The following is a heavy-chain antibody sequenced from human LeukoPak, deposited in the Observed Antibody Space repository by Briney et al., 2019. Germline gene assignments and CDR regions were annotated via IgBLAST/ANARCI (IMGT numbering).Heavy chain of an antibody. CDR2: ISSSGSYI. CDR3: ATRYCSSTNCYSFDD. J-gene: IGHJ4*02. V-gene: IGHV3-21*01. CDR1: GFTFSSYS. Sequence: GGSLRLSCAASGFTFSSYSMIWVRPAPGKGLEWVSSISSSGSYIYYADSVKGRFTISRDNAKNSLYLQTNSLRVEDTAVYYCATRYCSSTNCYSFDDWGQGTLVTVSS. D-gene: IGHD2-2*01.